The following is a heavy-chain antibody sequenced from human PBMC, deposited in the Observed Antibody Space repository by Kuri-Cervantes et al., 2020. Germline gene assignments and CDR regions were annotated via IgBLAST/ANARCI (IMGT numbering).Heavy chain of an antibody. CDR2: IYSGGST. J-gene: IGHJ4*02. Sequence: LSLTCAASGFTVSSNYMSWVRQAPGKGLEWVSVIYSGGSTYYADSVKGRFTISRDNSKNTLYLQMNSLRVEDTAVYYCASNRREGATNFPAVDYWGQGTLVTVSS. CDR3: ASNRREGATNFPAVDY. CDR1: GFTVSSNY. V-gene: IGHV3-53*05. D-gene: IGHD1-26*01.